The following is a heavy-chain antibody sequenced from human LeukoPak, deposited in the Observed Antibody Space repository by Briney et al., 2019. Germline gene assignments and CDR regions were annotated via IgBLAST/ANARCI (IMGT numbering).Heavy chain of an antibody. CDR2: IHTIGNT. CDR1: GVSISRGSHY. Sequence: SETLSLTCTVSGVSISRGSHYWSWIRQPAGKGLEWIGRIHTIGNTNYSPSLWRRVTISVDTSKNQFSLRLHSVTAADTAVYYCARVTESYGSGRRHNYYYYYMDVWGKGTTVTISS. D-gene: IGHD3-10*01. V-gene: IGHV4-61*02. CDR3: ARVTESYGSGRRHNYYYYYMDV. J-gene: IGHJ6*03.